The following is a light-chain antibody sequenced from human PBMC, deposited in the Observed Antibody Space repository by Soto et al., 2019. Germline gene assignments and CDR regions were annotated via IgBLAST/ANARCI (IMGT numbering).Light chain of an antibody. CDR2: DAS. CDR1: QSISRW. Sequence: DIQMTQSPSTLSASVGDRVTITCRARQSISRWLAWYQQKPGKAPKLLIYDASILESGVPSRFTGSGSGTEFTLTISSLQPDDFATYSCQQYNSYRTFGQGTKVEIK. V-gene: IGKV1-5*01. J-gene: IGKJ1*01. CDR3: QQYNSYRT.